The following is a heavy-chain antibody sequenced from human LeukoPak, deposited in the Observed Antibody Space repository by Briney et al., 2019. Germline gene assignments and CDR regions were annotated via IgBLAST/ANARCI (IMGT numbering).Heavy chain of an antibody. J-gene: IGHJ6*02. Sequence: GASVKVSCKASGYTFTSYGISWVRQAPGQGLEWMGWISAYNGNTNYAQKLQGRVTMTTDTSTSTAYMELRSLRSDDTAVYYCARTYHDFWSGYPWDYYYGMDVWGQGTTVTVSS. V-gene: IGHV1-18*01. CDR3: ARTYHDFWSGYPWDYYYGMDV. CDR2: ISAYNGNT. D-gene: IGHD3-3*01. CDR1: GYTFTSYG.